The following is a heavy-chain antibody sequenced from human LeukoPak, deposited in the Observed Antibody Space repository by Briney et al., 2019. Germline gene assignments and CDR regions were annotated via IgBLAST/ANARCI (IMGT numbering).Heavy chain of an antibody. CDR1: GGSFSGYY. CDR3: ATTKVYCSGECYYLFDY. CDR2: INHSGST. J-gene: IGHJ4*02. D-gene: IGHD2-21*01. V-gene: IGHV4-34*01. Sequence: SETLSLTCAVYGGSFSGYYWSWIRQPPGKGPEWIGEINHSGSTNYNPSLKSRVTISVDKSKNHFSLRLNSVAAADTAVYYCATTKVYCSGECYYLFDYWGQGTLVTVSS.